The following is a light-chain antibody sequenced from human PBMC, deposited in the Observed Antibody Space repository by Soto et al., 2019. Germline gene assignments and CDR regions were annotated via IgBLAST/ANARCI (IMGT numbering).Light chain of an antibody. CDR2: DVS. J-gene: IGLJ2*01. CDR1: SSDVGGYNY. V-gene: IGLV2-14*01. Sequence: QSALTQPASVSGSPGQSITISCTGTSSDVGGYNYVSWYQQHPGTAPKLMIYDVSNRPSGVSNRFSGSKSGNTASLTISGLQAEDEAEYYCSSDTSSSTPRYVVFGGGTKLTVL. CDR3: SSDTSSSTPRYVV.